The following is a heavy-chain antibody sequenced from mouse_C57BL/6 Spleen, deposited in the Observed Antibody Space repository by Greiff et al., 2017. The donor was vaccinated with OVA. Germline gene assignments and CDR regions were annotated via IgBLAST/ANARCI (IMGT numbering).Heavy chain of an antibody. CDR3: ARQGDWD. V-gene: IGHV5-6*01. J-gene: IGHJ3*01. Sequence: EVQLVESGGDLVKPGASLKLSCAASGFTFSSYGMSWVRQTPDKGLEWVATISSGGSYTYYPDSVKGRFTISRDNAKNTMYLQMSSLKSEDTAMYYCARQGDWDWGQGTLVTVSA. D-gene: IGHD4-1*01. CDR2: ISSGGSYT. CDR1: GFTFSSYG.